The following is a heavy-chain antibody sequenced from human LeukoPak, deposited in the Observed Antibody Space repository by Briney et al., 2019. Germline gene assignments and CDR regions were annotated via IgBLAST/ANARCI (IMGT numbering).Heavy chain of an antibody. J-gene: IGHJ6*02. CDR2: IYYSGST. V-gene: IGHV4-39*07. CDR1: GGSINSSSYY. CDR3: ARHLAGSGSYHGMDV. Sequence: SETLSLTCTVSGGSINSSSYYWGWIRQPRGKGLEWIGTIYYSGSTYYNPSLKSRVTISVGTSTNQFSLKLSSVTAAHTAVYYCARHLAGSGSYHGMDVWGQATTVTVSS. D-gene: IGHD3-10*01.